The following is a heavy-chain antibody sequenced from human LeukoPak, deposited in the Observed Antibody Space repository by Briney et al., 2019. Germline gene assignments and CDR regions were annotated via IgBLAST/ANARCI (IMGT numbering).Heavy chain of an antibody. CDR2: IYYSGST. D-gene: IGHD3-10*01. J-gene: IGHJ3*02. Sequence: SETLSLTCTVSGGSISSYYWSWIRQPPGKGLEWIGYIYYSGSTNYNPSLKSRVTMSVDTSKNQFSLKLRSVTAADTAVFYCARVWDFYVSGSFYNAAFDIWGQGTMVTVSS. CDR3: ARVWDFYVSGSFYNAAFDI. V-gene: IGHV4-59*01. CDR1: GGSISSYY.